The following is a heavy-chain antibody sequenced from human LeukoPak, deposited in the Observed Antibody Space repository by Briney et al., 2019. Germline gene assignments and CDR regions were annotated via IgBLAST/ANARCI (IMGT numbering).Heavy chain of an antibody. CDR2: IIPMLDTT. CDR3: ARDFYYENSGYDY. D-gene: IGHD3-22*01. Sequence: GASVKVSCKASGYTFTGYYMHWVRQAPGQGLEWMGGIIPMLDTTTYAQKFQGRITITADDSTSTAYMELSGLRSDDTAMYYCARDFYYENSGYDYWGQGTLVTVSS. CDR1: GYTFTGYY. V-gene: IGHV1-69*13. J-gene: IGHJ4*02.